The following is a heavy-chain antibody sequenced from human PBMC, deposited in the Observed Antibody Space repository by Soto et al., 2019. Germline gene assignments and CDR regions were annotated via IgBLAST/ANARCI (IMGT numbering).Heavy chain of an antibody. D-gene: IGHD2-2*01. J-gene: IGHJ5*02. CDR1: GFGFTNSW. V-gene: IGHV3-15*07. CDR2: IKSKNDGGTT. Sequence: EVQVVESGGGLVKPGGSLRLSCAASGFGFTNSWMNWVRQAPGKGLEWVGRIKSKNDGGTTDYAAPVQGRFTISRDDSKNTIYLQMNSLKTEDTAVYYCTSAGQYCTSTTCKASWGQGTPVTVSS. CDR3: TSAGQYCTSTTCKAS.